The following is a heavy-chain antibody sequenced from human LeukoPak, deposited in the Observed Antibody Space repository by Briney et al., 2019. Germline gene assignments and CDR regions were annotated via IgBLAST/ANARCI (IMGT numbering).Heavy chain of an antibody. CDR1: GFTFSSYW. D-gene: IGHD2-2*01. CDR2: TSYDESER. J-gene: IGHJ3*02. Sequence: GGSLRLSCAVSGFTFSSYWMSWVRQGPGRGLEWVAATSYDESERYYGDSVKGRFTISRDNSKNTLYLQMNSLSSEDTAVYYCANSKVPRESCSATSCYAGFGPFDIWGHGTMVTVSS. V-gene: IGHV3-30*18. CDR3: ANSKVPRESCSATSCYAGFGPFDI.